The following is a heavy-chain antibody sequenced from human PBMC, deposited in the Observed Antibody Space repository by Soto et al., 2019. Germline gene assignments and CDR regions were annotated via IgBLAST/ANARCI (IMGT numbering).Heavy chain of an antibody. CDR2: ISGSGGST. D-gene: IGHD3-3*01. Sequence: GGSLRLSCAASGFTFSSYAMSWVRQAPGKGLEWVSAISGSGGSTYYADSVKGRFTISRDNSKNTLYLQMNSLRAEDTAVYYCAKDLRFLDLNYYYYMDVWGKGTTVTVSS. V-gene: IGHV3-23*01. CDR3: AKDLRFLDLNYYYYMDV. J-gene: IGHJ6*03. CDR1: GFTFSSYA.